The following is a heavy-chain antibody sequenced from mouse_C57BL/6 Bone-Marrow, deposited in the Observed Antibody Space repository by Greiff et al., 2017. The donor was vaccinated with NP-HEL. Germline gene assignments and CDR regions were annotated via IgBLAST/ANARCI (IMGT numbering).Heavy chain of an antibody. D-gene: IGHD1-1*01. CDR1: GYTFTSYW. Sequence: VQLQQPGAELVKPGASVKMSCKASGYTFTSYWITWVKQRPGQGLEWIGDIYPGSGSNNYNEKFKSKATLTVDTSSSTAYMQLSSLTSEDSAVYYCARDYYGRSYGLDYWGQGTTLTVSS. CDR2: IYPGSGSN. CDR3: ARDYYGRSYGLDY. J-gene: IGHJ2*01. V-gene: IGHV1-55*01.